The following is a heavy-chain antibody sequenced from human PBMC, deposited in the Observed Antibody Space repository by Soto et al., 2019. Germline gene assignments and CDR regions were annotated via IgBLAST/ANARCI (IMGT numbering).Heavy chain of an antibody. CDR2: IYWDDDK. CDR1: GFSLSTSGVG. J-gene: IGHJ5*02. CDR3: AHSPLEWHPVYSWFDP. V-gene: IGHV2-5*02. Sequence: QITLKESGPTLVKPTQTLTLTCTFSGFSLSTSGVGVGWIRQPPGKALEWLALIYWDDDKRYSPSLKSRLTITKDTSKNQVVLTMTNMDPVDTCTYYCAHSPLEWHPVYSWFDPWGQGTLVTVSS. D-gene: IGHD3-3*01.